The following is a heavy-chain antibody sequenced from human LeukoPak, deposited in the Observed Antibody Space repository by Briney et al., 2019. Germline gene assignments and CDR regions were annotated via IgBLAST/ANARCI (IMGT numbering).Heavy chain of an antibody. CDR1: GYTFTGYY. J-gene: IGHJ6*02. Sequence: ASVKVSCKASGYTFTGYYMHWVRQAPGQGLEWMGWINPNSGGTNYAQKFQGWVTMTRDTSISTAYMELSRLRSDDTAVYYCARDLMKVFQQWLVGSPYYYYYGMDVWGQGTTVTVSS. V-gene: IGHV1-2*04. CDR3: ARDLMKVFQQWLVGSPYYYYYGMDV. D-gene: IGHD6-19*01. CDR2: INPNSGGT.